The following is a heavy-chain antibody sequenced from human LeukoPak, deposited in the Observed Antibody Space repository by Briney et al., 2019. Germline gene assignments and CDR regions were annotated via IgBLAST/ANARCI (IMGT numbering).Heavy chain of an antibody. Sequence: SETLSLTCNVSGGAISSTAYYWGWIRQPPGTGLEWIGSIYYSGSTYYNPSLKSRVTISVDTSHNQFSLKLNSVTAADTALYYCARHPPYGSRNWGAYYFDSGGQGTLVTVSS. D-gene: IGHD3-10*01. CDR1: GGAISSTAYY. V-gene: IGHV4-39*01. J-gene: IGHJ4*02. CDR2: IYYSGST. CDR3: ARHPPYGSRNWGAYYFDS.